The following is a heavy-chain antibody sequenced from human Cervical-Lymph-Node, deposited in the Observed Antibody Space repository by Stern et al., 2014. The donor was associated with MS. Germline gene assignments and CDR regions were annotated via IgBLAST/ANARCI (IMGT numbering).Heavy chain of an antibody. J-gene: IGHJ4*02. CDR1: GFSFSRYA. CDR2: IWYDGSTP. Sequence: VQLVESGGGVVQPGRSLRLSCAASGFSFSRYAMHWVRQAPGKGLEWVALIWYDGSTPYSADSVTGICTITRANCNTTLYLQMNSLRAEDTAVYYCASAYSSSHYYFDYWGQGTLVTVSS. D-gene: IGHD6-13*01. V-gene: IGHV3-33*01. CDR3: ASAYSSSHYYFDY.